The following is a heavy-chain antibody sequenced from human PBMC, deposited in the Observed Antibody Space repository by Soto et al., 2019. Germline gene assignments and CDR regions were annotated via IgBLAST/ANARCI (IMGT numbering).Heavy chain of an antibody. J-gene: IGHJ4*01. D-gene: IGHD1-7*01. CDR2: IHNDGSTT. Sequence: PGGSLRLSCAASGFTFSSYWMHWVRQAPGKGPMWVSRIHNDGSTTRYADSVKGRFTISRDNAKNTLYLQMSSLRVEDTAVYYCARDNWNSYWGQGTLVTVSS. V-gene: IGHV3-74*01. CDR1: GFTFSSYW. CDR3: ARDNWNSY.